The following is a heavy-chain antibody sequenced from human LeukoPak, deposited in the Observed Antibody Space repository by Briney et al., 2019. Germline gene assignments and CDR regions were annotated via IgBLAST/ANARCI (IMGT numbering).Heavy chain of an antibody. CDR2: INSDGSST. J-gene: IGHJ6*02. D-gene: IGHD1-26*01. CDR1: GFTFSSYW. CDR3: ARDPIDNGMDV. V-gene: IGHV3-74*01. Sequence: GGSLRLSCAASGFTFSSYWMHWVRQAPGKGLVWVSRINSDGSSTRYADSVKGRFTVSRDNAKKTLYLQMSSLRVEDTAVYYCARDPIDNGMDVWGQGTTVTVSS.